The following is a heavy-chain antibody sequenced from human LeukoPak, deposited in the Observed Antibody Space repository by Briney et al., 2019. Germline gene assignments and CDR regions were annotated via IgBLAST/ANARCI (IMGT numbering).Heavy chain of an antibody. CDR3: ASHEYGSGSYYNPT. D-gene: IGHD3-10*01. Sequence: SETLSLTCTVSGYSISSGYYWGWIRQPPGKGLEWIGSIYHSGSTYYNPSLKSRVTISVDTSKNQFSLKLSSVTAADTAVYYCASHEYGSGSYYNPTWGQGTLVTVSS. J-gene: IGHJ5*02. CDR1: GYSISSGYY. V-gene: IGHV4-38-2*02. CDR2: IYHSGST.